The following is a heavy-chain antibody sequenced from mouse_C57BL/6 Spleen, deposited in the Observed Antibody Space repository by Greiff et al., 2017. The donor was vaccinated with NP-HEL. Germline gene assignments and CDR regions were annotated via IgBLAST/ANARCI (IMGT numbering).Heavy chain of an antibody. J-gene: IGHJ2*01. CDR1: GFTFSSYA. Sequence: EVMLVESGGGLVKPGGSLKLSCAASGFTFSSYAMSWVRQTPEKRLEWVATISDGGSYTYYPDNVKGRFTISRDNAKNNLYLQMSHLKSEDTAMYYCARANTTALDYWGQGTTLTVSS. V-gene: IGHV5-4*03. CDR2: ISDGGSYT. CDR3: ARANTTALDY. D-gene: IGHD1-2*01.